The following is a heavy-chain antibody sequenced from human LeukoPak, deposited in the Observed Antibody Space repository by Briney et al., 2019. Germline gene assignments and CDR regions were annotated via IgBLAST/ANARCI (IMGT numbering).Heavy chain of an antibody. Sequence: GGSLRLSCAASGFTFSSYAMSWVRQAPGKGLEWVSAISGSGGSTYYADSVKGRFTISRDNAKNSLYLQMNSLRAEDTAVYYCARDRTGQWLVPYYFDYWGQGTLVTVSS. D-gene: IGHD6-19*01. CDR2: ISGSGGST. CDR1: GFTFSSYA. CDR3: ARDRTGQWLVPYYFDY. V-gene: IGHV3-23*01. J-gene: IGHJ4*02.